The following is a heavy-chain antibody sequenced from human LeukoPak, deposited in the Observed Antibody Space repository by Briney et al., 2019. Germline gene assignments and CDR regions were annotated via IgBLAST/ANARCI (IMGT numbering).Heavy chain of an antibody. V-gene: IGHV4-39*07. CDR2: IYYSGST. D-gene: IGHD6-19*01. Sequence: SETLSLTCAVSGGSISSNSYYWGWIRQPPGKGLEWIGSIYYSGSTYYNPSLKSRVTISVDTSKNQFSLKLSSVTAADTAVYYCARGRRSSGWRKKEMYYFDYWGQGTLVTVSS. J-gene: IGHJ4*02. CDR3: ARGRRSSGWRKKEMYYFDY. CDR1: GGSISSNSYY.